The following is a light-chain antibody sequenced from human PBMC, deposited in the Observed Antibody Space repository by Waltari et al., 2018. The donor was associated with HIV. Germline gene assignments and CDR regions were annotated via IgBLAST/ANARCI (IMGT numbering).Light chain of an antibody. CDR2: DVN. J-gene: IGLJ2*01. V-gene: IGLV2-11*01. Sequence: QSFLTQPRSVSGSPGQSVTISCTGTSSDVGAYNYVSWYQQYPGEAPKILIYDVNKRPSGVPDRFSGSKSGNTASLTISGLQAEDEGDYYCQVWDSSSDHVVFGGGTKLTVL. CDR1: SSDVGAYNY. CDR3: QVWDSSSDHVV.